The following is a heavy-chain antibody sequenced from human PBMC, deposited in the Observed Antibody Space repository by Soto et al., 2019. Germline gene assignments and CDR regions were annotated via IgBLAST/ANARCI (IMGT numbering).Heavy chain of an antibody. CDR3: ARVGTGYYYKDV. D-gene: IGHD1-1*01. CDR1: GFTFSSYW. Sequence: EVQLVESGGGLVQPGGSLRLSCAASGFTFSSYWMHWVRQAPGKGLVWVSRINSDGTTTTYADSVKGRFTISRDNAKNTLYVEMNSLRAEDTAVSYCARVGTGYYYKDVWGKGTTVTVSS. J-gene: IGHJ6*03. CDR2: INSDGTTT. V-gene: IGHV3-74*01.